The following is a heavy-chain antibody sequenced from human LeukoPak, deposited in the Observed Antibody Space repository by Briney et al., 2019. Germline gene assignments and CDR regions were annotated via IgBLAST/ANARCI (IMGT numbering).Heavy chain of an antibody. V-gene: IGHV3-48*04. CDR2: IDSSGSNI. Sequence: GSLRLSCAASGFTFSSYGMNWVRQAPGKGLEWVSHIDSSGSNIYYTDSVKGRFTISRDDAKNTVYLQMNSLRAEDTAVYYCARGGGTGEFDYWGQGALVTVSS. CDR3: ARGGGTGEFDY. J-gene: IGHJ4*02. CDR1: GFTFSSYG. D-gene: IGHD7-27*01.